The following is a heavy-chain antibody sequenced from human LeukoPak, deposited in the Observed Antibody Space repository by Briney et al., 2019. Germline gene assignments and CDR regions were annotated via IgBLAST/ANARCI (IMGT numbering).Heavy chain of an antibody. J-gene: IGHJ4*02. V-gene: IGHV1-69*01. D-gene: IGHD6-6*01. CDR2: MLPIFRTA. Sequence: SVKVSCKASGGNFRNYGFHWVRQAPGQGLEWMGGMLPIFRTANYAQKFQGRVTITADESSNTASLDLSSLTSEDTAVYYCATDPNPYSSTSGYFDFWGQGTLVTVSS. CDR3: ATDPNPYSSTSGYFDF. CDR1: GGNFRNYG.